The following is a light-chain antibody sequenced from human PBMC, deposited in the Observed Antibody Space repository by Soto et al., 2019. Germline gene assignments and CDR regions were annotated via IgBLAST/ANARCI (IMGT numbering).Light chain of an antibody. CDR1: QSVSSD. V-gene: IGKV3-15*01. CDR2: GAS. CDR3: QQYKDWPPS. J-gene: IGKJ3*01. Sequence: EILMTQSPASLSVSPGERVTLSCRASQSVSSDLAWYQQKPGQAPRLLIYGASAGATDIPARFSGSGSGTEFTLTITSLQSEDSGIYFCQQYKDWPPSFGPGTKVDIK.